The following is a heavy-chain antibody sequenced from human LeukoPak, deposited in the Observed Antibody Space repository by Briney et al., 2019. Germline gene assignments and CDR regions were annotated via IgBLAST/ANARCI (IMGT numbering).Heavy chain of an antibody. CDR1: GFAFSSSD. CDR2: ISYDATNK. J-gene: IGHJ4*02. D-gene: IGHD2/OR15-2a*01. V-gene: IGHV3-30*18. CDR3: AKASSNYFYYFEY. Sequence: GGSLRLSCAASGFAFSSSDMHWVRQAPGKGLEWVAVISYDATNKYYADSVKGRFTLSRDNSKNTLYLQTNTLRDEDTAVYYCAKASSNYFYYFEYWGQGTLVTVSS.